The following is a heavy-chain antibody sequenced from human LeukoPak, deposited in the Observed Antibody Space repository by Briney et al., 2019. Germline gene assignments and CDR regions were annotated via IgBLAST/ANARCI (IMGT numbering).Heavy chain of an antibody. Sequence: GGSLRLSCAASGFTFSSYWMYWVRQAPGKGLVWVSRINSDGSSTSYADSVKGRFTISRDNAKNTLYLQMNSLRAEDTAVYYCAREVGESLDYYYYGMDVWGKGTTVTVSS. J-gene: IGHJ6*04. CDR1: GFTFSSYW. CDR2: INSDGSST. V-gene: IGHV3-74*01. CDR3: AREVGESLDYYYYGMDV. D-gene: IGHD3-10*01.